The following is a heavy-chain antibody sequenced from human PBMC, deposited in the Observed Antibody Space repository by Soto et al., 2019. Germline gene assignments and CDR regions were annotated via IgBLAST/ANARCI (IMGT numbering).Heavy chain of an antibody. J-gene: IGHJ6*02. CDR3: ARGARGYSYGLHYYYGMDV. V-gene: IGHV4-4*02. D-gene: IGHD5-18*01. CDR2: IYHSGST. Sequence: SETLSLTCAVSGGSISSSNWWSSGRQPAGKGLEWIGEIYHSGSTNYNPSLKSRVTISVDKSKNQFSLKLSSVTAADTAVYYCARGARGYSYGLHYYYGMDVWGQGTTVT. CDR1: GGSISSSNW.